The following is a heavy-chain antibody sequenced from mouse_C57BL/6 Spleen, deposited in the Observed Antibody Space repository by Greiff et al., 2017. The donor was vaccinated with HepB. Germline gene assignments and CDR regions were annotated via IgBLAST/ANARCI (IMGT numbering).Heavy chain of an antibody. V-gene: IGHV1-64*01. CDR1: GYTFTSYW. CDR2: IHPNSGST. CDR3: ARWGFTTVVATYWYFDV. D-gene: IGHD1-1*01. J-gene: IGHJ1*03. Sequence: VKLQQPGAELVKPGASVKLSCKASGYTFTSYWMHWVKQRPGQGLEWIGMIHPNSGSTNYNEKFKSKATLTVDKSSSTAYMQLSSLTSEDSAVYYCARWGFTTVVATYWYFDVWGTGTTVTVSS.